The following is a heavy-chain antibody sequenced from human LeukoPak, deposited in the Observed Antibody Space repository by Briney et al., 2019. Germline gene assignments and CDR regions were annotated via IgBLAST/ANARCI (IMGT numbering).Heavy chain of an antibody. V-gene: IGHV3-30*02. CDR1: GFTFSSYG. Sequence: GGSLRLSCAASGFTFSSYGMHWVRQAPGTGLEWVAFIKYDGSIKYYADSVKGRFTISRDNSKNTLYLQMNSPRPEDTAVYYCTRDSGSVWYEAHLDPWGQGTLVTVSS. D-gene: IGHD6-19*01. J-gene: IGHJ5*02. CDR3: TRDSGSVWYEAHLDP. CDR2: IKYDGSIK.